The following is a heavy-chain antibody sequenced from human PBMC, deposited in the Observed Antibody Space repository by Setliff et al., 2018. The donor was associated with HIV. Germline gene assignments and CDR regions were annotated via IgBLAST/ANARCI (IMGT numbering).Heavy chain of an antibody. CDR3: ARAGVVEGYYYYYYMDV. CDR2: IRQDESEK. CDR1: GFTFSNYW. D-gene: IGHD2-15*01. J-gene: IGHJ6*03. Sequence: PGGSLRLSCAASGFTFSNYWMNWVRQAPGKGLEWVANIRQDESEKYYVDSMRGRFTISRDNAKSSLYLQMNSLRAEDTAVYYCARAGVVEGYYYYYYMDVWGKGTTVTVSS. V-gene: IGHV3-7*01.